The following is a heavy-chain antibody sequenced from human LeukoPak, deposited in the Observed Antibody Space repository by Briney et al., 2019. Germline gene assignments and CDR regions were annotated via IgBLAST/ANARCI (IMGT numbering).Heavy chain of an antibody. CDR1: GFTFSSYS. V-gene: IGHV3-21*01. CDR2: ISSISTYI. D-gene: IGHD4-23*01. CDR3: ARAPPISINTVITRYYFDY. J-gene: IGHJ4*02. Sequence: GGSLRLSCAASGFTFSSYSMNWVRQAPGKGLEWVSSISSISTYIYYPDSMKGRFTISRDNAKNSLYLQMNSLRAEDTAVYYCARAPPISINTVITRYYFDYWGQGTLVTVPS.